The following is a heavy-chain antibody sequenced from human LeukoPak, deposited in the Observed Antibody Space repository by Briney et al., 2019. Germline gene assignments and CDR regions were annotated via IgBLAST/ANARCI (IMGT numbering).Heavy chain of an antibody. D-gene: IGHD1-26*01. V-gene: IGHV3-21*01. CDR2: ISGRSADI. CDR1: GFTFSSYA. CDR3: ARDRVGSYSDY. Sequence: GGSLRLSCAASGFTFSSYAMNWVRQAPGKGLEWVSSISGRSADIYYADSVKGRFTISRDNAKNSLYLQMNSLRAEDTAVYYCARDRVGSYSDYWGQGTLVTVSS. J-gene: IGHJ4*02.